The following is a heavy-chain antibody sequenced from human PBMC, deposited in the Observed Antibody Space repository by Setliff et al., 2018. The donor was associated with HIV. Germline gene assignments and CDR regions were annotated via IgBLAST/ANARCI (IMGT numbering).Heavy chain of an antibody. CDR3: ARDLSGAQQWLLRGLQYSYYRDV. D-gene: IGHD6-19*01. J-gene: IGHJ6*03. Sequence: ASVKVSCKASGYTFPNYGISWVRQAPGHGLEWMGWINPDSGGTSYAQKFQGRVTMTRDTSINTAYMELRRLISDDTAVYYCARDLSGAQQWLLRGLQYSYYRDVWGKGTTVTVS. V-gene: IGHV1-2*02. CDR2: INPDSGGT. CDR1: GYTFPNYG.